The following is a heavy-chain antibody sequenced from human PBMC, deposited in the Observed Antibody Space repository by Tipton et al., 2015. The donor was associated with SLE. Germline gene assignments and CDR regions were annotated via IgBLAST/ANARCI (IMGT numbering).Heavy chain of an antibody. J-gene: IGHJ5*02. V-gene: IGHV4-59*01. CDR1: GFTFSNAW. D-gene: IGHD3-22*01. Sequence: LRLSCAASGFTFSNAWMSWIRQPPGKGLEWIGYIYYSGSTNYNPSLKSRVTISVDTSKNQFSLKLSSVTAADTAVYYCAREVGGYWFDPWGQGTLVTVSS. CDR3: AREVGGYWFDP. CDR2: IYYSGST.